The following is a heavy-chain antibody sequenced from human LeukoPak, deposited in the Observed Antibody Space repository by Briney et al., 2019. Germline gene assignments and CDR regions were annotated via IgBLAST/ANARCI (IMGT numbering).Heavy chain of an antibody. J-gene: IGHJ4*02. V-gene: IGHV3-23*01. CDR3: AKGHFDY. CDR2: IKSSDNSA. CDR1: GFTFTTYA. Sequence: PGGSLRLSCTASGFTFTTYAMSWVRQAPGKGLEWVAAIKSSDNSAYYIDSVKGRFTISRDNSKNTLYLQMNSLRAEDTAVYYCAKGHFDYWGQGTLVTVSS.